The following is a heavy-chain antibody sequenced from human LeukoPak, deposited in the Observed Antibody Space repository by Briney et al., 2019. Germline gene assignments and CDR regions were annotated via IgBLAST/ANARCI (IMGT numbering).Heavy chain of an antibody. CDR3: ARAGVGYCSSTSCYRGIDY. CDR2: IYHSGNT. D-gene: IGHD2-2*02. V-gene: IGHV4-38-2*02. Sequence: SETLSLTCTVSTYSISSGYYWGWIRQPPGKGLEWIGSIYHSGNTYYNPSLKSRVTISVDTSKNQFSLKLSSVTAADTAVYYCARAGVGYCSSTSCYRGIDYWGQGTLVTVSS. CDR1: TYSISSGYY. J-gene: IGHJ4*02.